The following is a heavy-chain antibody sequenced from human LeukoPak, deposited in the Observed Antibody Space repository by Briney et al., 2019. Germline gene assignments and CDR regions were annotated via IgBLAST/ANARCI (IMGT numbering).Heavy chain of an antibody. Sequence: GASVKVSCKVSGYTLTELSMHWVRQAPGKGLEWMGGFDPEDGETIYAQKFQGRVTMTEDTSTDTAYMELSSLRSEDTAVYYCATGVFGDILTGYPYWGQGTLVTVSS. CDR1: GYTLTELS. CDR3: ATGVFGDILTGYPY. CDR2: FDPEDGET. D-gene: IGHD3-9*01. J-gene: IGHJ4*02. V-gene: IGHV1-24*01.